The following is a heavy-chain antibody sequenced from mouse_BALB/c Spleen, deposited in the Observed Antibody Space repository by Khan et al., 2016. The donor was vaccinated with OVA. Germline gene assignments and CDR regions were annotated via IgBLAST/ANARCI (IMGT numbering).Heavy chain of an antibody. CDR1: GFTFSTYG. Sequence: EVELVESGGDLVKPGGSLKLSCAASGFTFSTYGMSWVRQTPDKRLEWVATISSGGTYTYYPDGVKGRFTISRDNAKNTLYLQMSSLRSEDTAMYYCARHWVGVMDYWGQGTSVTVSS. CDR3: ARHWVGVMDY. J-gene: IGHJ4*01. CDR2: ISSGGTYT. D-gene: IGHD1-1*01. V-gene: IGHV5-6*01.